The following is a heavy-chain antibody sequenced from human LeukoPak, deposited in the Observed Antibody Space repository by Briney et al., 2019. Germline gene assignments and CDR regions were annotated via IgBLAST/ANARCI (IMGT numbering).Heavy chain of an antibody. Sequence: ASVKVSCKASGYTFTSYDINWVRQAIGQGLEWMGWMNPNSGNTGYAQKFQGRVTITRNTSISTAYMELSSLRSEDTAVYYCARGRASGSYYFSSGVRPNWFDPWGQGTLVTVSS. J-gene: IGHJ5*02. CDR1: GYTFTSYD. CDR2: MNPNSGNT. D-gene: IGHD1-26*01. V-gene: IGHV1-8*03. CDR3: ARGRASGSYYFSSGVRPNWFDP.